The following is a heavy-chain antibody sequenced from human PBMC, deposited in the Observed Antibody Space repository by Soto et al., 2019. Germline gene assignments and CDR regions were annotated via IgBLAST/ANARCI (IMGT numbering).Heavy chain of an antibody. Sequence: QVQLQQWGAGLLKPSETLSLTCAVYGGSFSGYYWSWIRQHPGRGLEWIGFIYYSGTTYYNPSLKSRVTISVDTSKNQFSLKLRSVTAADTAVYYCARDTTGLTIFGVVRESSGVDVWGQGTTVTVSS. CDR2: IYYSGTT. D-gene: IGHD3-3*01. CDR3: ARDTTGLTIFGVVRESSGVDV. CDR1: GGSFSGYY. J-gene: IGHJ6*02. V-gene: IGHV4-34*01.